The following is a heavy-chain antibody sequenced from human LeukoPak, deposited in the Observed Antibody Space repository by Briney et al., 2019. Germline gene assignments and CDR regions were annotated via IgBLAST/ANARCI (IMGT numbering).Heavy chain of an antibody. V-gene: IGHV1-2*06. J-gene: IGHJ4*02. Sequence: ASVKVSCXASGYTFTAYYMHWVRQAPGQGLEWMGRINPNSGGTNYAQKFQGRVTMTRDTSISTAYMELSRLRSDDTAVYYCARDGRGYYDSSGYYCYFDYWGQGTLVTVSS. D-gene: IGHD3-22*01. CDR1: GYTFTAYY. CDR2: INPNSGGT. CDR3: ARDGRGYYDSSGYYCYFDY.